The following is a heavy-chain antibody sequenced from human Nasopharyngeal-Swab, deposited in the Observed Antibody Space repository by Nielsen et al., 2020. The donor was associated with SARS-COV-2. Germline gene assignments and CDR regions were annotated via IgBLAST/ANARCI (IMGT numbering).Heavy chain of an antibody. J-gene: IGHJ4*02. CDR2: ISSSSSTI. CDR3: VKDLRRIVVSEADY. CDR1: GFTFSSYS. Sequence: GESLKISCAASGFTFSSYSMNWVRQAPGKGLEWVSYISSSSSTIYYADSVKGRFTISRDNAKNSLYLQMYSLRAEDTAVYYCVKDLRRIVVSEADYWGQGTLVTVSS. D-gene: IGHD3-22*01. V-gene: IGHV3-48*01.